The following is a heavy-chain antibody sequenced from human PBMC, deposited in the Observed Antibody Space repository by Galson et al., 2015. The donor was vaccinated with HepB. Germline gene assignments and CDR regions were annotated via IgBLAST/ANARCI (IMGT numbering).Heavy chain of an antibody. CDR2: VSYDGFNK. V-gene: IGHV3-30*18. J-gene: IGHJ4*02. CDR3: AKGRPGFGELMIDY. Sequence: SLRLSCAASGFTFSSYGMHWVRQAPGEGLEWVADVSYDGFNKYYADSVKGRFTISRDNSKNTLYLQMNSLRAEDTAVYYCAKGRPGFGELMIDYWGQGTLVTVSS. D-gene: IGHD3-10*01. CDR1: GFTFSSYG.